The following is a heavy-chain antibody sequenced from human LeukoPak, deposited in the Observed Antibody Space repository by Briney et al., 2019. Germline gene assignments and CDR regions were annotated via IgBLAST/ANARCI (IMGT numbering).Heavy chain of an antibody. J-gene: IGHJ6*03. CDR2: VFYSGRP. CDR1: RDSIDTSSYC. V-gene: IGHV4-39*01. Sequence: SETLSLTCRDSRDSIDTSSYCWGCVRQPPGKGLGWMGNVFYSGRPYYTPSLKSRVTISLDTSKNQFSLKLTSVTAADTALYFCARLAAYCTTTTCNVRDSFYYYMDVWGKGTTVTVSS. CDR3: ARLAAYCTTTTCNVRDSFYYYMDV. D-gene: IGHD2-2*01.